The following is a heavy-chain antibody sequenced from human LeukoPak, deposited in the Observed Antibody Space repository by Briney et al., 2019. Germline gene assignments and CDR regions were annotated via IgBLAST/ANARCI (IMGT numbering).Heavy chain of an antibody. CDR2: IYYSGST. V-gene: IGHV4-59*01. CDR3: ARLNPRYCSSTSCRRDYYYGMDV. J-gene: IGHJ6*02. D-gene: IGHD2-2*01. CDR1: GGSISSYY. Sequence: SETLSLTCTVSGGSISSYYWSWIRQPPGKGLERIGYIYYSGSTNYNPSLKSRVTISVDTSKNQFSLKPSSVTAADTAVYYCARLNPRYCSSTSCRRDYYYGMDVWGQGTTVTVSS.